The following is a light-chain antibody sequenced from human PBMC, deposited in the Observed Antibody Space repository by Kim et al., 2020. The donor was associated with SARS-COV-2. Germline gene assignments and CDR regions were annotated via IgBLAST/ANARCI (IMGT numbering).Light chain of an antibody. Sequence: EIVLTQSPGTLSLSPGEGVTLSCRASQSVSSTYLAWYQQKPGQAPRLLIFGASRRASGIPDRFRGSGSGTDFTLTITRLDAEDFAVYYCQQYAVSPLTFGGGTKLEI. J-gene: IGKJ4*01. V-gene: IGKV3-20*01. CDR3: QQYAVSPLT. CDR2: GAS. CDR1: QSVSSTY.